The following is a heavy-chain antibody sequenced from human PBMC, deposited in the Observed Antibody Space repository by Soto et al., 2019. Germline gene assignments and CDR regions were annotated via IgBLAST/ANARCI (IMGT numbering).Heavy chain of an antibody. D-gene: IGHD3-16*01. CDR1: GGSISSYY. CDR2: IYYSGST. CDR3: AILWGWPVDY. Sequence: QVQLQESGPGLVKPSEPLSLTCTVSGGSISSYYWSWIRQPPGKGLEWIGYIYYSGSTNYNPSLKSRVTISVDTSKNQICLKLSSVTAEDTAVYYCAILWGWPVDYWGEGTLVPVSS. V-gene: IGHV4-59*08. J-gene: IGHJ4*02.